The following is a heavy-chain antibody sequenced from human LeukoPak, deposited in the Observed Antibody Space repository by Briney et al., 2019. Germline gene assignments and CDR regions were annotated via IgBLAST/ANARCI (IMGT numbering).Heavy chain of an antibody. CDR2: IIPIFGTA. Sequence: ASVKVSCKASGGTFSSYAISWVRQAPGQGLEWMGRIIPIFGTANYAQKLQGRVTMTTDTSTSTAYMELRSLRSDDTAVYYCARVRYYDFWSGSPDYYMDVWGKGTTVTVSS. V-gene: IGHV1-69*05. CDR1: GGTFSSYA. CDR3: ARVRYYDFWSGSPDYYMDV. D-gene: IGHD3-3*01. J-gene: IGHJ6*03.